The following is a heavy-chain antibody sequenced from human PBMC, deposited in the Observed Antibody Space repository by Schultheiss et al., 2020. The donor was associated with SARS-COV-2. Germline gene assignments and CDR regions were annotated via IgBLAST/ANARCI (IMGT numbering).Heavy chain of an antibody. D-gene: IGHD6-13*01. CDR2: IYYSGST. J-gene: IGHJ5*02. CDR3: ARDLSLAAGRGYWFDP. CDR1: GGSISSSSYY. V-gene: IGHV4-31*03. Sequence: SQTLSLTCTVSGGSISSSSYYWGWIRQPPGKGLEWIGYIYYSGSTYYNPSLKSRVTISVDTSKNQFSLKLSSVTAADTAVYYCARDLSLAAGRGYWFDPWGQGTLVTVSS.